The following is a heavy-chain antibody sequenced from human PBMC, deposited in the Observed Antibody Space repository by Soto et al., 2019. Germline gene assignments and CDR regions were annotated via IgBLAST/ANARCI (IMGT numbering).Heavy chain of an antibody. CDR1: EFALRSFG. CDR3: ARGGVVGYCCGGRCSDFDS. CDR2: IWQDGSNE. V-gene: IGHV3-33*01. J-gene: IGHJ4*02. D-gene: IGHD2-15*01. Sequence: QVQLVESGGGVVQPGRSLRLSCAASEFALRSFGMHWVRQAPGKGLEWVAVIWQDGSNEFYAESVKGRFTISRDNSKNTWYLQMNSLRAEDTAVYYCARGGVVGYCCGGRCSDFDSWGQGTLVTVSS.